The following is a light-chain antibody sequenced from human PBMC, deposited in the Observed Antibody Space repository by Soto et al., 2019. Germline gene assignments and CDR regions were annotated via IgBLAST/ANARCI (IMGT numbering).Light chain of an antibody. CDR3: QQYTNTNNPWM. V-gene: IGKV1-5*01. Sequence: IQMTPSPSSLSASVGGRVTITCRASQTISTWMAWYQQKPGKAPKLLIYDASTLESGVPSRFSGSGSGTEFTLIISGLQPDDYATYYCQQYTNTNNPWMFGQGTKVDIK. J-gene: IGKJ1*01. CDR2: DAS. CDR1: QTISTW.